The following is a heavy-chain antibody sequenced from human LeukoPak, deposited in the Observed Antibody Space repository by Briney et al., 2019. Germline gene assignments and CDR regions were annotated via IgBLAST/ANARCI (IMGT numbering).Heavy chain of an antibody. V-gene: IGHV1-2*02. Sequence: ASVKVSCKASGYTFTAYHIHWVRQAPGQGLEWMGWINPNSGGTNYAQKFQGRVTMTRDTSISTAYMELSRLRSDDTAVYYCARGDYGDYLVLQQDDYWGQGTLVTVSS. CDR3: ARGDYGDYLVLQQDDY. CDR2: INPNSGGT. CDR1: GYTFTAYH. D-gene: IGHD4-17*01. J-gene: IGHJ4*02.